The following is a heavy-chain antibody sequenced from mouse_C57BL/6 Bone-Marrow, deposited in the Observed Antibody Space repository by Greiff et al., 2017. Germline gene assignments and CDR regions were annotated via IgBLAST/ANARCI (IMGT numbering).Heavy chain of an antibody. D-gene: IGHD2-1*01. CDR3: TTDGNFSLFAY. V-gene: IGHV14-4*01. Sequence: EVQLQQSGAELVRPGASVKLSCTASGFNIKDDYMHWVKQRPEQGLEWIGWIDPENGDTEYASKFQGKATITADTSSNTAYLQLSSLTSDDTAVYYCTTDGNFSLFAYWGQGTLVTVSA. CDR2: IDPENGDT. CDR1: GFNIKDDY. J-gene: IGHJ3*01.